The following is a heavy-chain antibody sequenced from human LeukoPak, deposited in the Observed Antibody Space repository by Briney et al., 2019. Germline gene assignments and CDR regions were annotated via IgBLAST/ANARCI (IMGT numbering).Heavy chain of an antibody. CDR1: GGSISSSSYY. J-gene: IGHJ5*01. CDR2: IYYSGST. CDR3: ARPRLNYYGSGSYIVS. D-gene: IGHD3-10*01. V-gene: IGHV4-39*01. Sequence: SETLSLTCTVSGGSISSSSYYWGWIRQPPGKGLEWIGSIYYSGSTYYNPSLKSRVTISVDTSKNQFSLKLSSVTAADTAVYYCARPRLNYYGSGSYIVSWGQGTLVTVSS.